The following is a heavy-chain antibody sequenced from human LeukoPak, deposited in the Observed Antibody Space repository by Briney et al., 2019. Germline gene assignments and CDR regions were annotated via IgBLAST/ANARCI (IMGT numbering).Heavy chain of an antibody. CDR2: INHSGGT. D-gene: IGHD4-17*01. CDR3: ASLMTTVTYDAFDI. V-gene: IGHV4-34*01. Sequence: SETLSLTCAVYGRSGSFNDYYWNWIRQSPGKGLEWIGEINHSGGTHYHPSLKGRVTISVDTSKNQFSLRLRSVTAADTAVYYCASLMTTVTYDAFDIWGQGTIVTVSS. J-gene: IGHJ3*02. CDR1: GRSGSFNDYY.